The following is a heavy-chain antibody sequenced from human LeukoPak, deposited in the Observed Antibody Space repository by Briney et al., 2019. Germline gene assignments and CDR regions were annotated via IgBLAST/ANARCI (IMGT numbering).Heavy chain of an antibody. V-gene: IGHV4-59*08. CDR3: ARLGVRYSTSSWWFDP. J-gene: IGHJ5*02. D-gene: IGHD6-6*01. CDR1: GGSLSSYY. CDR2: IYYSGST. Sequence: SETLSLTCTVSGGSLSSYYWSWVRQPPGKGLECIGYIYYSGSTNYNPSLKSRVTLSVDTSKNQLSLKLSSVTAADTAVYYCARLGVRYSTSSWWFDPWGQGTLVTVSS.